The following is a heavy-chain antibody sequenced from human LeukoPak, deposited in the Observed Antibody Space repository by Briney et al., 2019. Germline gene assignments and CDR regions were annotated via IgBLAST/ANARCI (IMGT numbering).Heavy chain of an antibody. CDR3: ARLRGEGIAAAGIDY. D-gene: IGHD6-13*01. CDR2: IYYSGST. Sequence: KASETLSLTCTGSGGSISSYYWSWIRQPPGKGLKWIGYIYYSGSTNYNPSLKSRVTISVDTSKNQFSLKLSSVTAADTAVYYCARLRGEGIAAAGIDYWGQGTLVTVSS. V-gene: IGHV4-59*12. CDR1: GGSISSYY. J-gene: IGHJ4*02.